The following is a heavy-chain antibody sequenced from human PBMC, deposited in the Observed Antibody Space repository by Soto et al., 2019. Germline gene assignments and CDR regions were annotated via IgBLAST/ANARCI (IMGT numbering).Heavy chain of an antibody. CDR3: VRVKETSGWGAFAY. J-gene: IGHJ4*02. D-gene: IGHD6-19*01. CDR1: GFTFSGFW. CDR2: INGDGSVT. Sequence: EVQLVESGGGLVQPGGSLRLSCTASGFTFSGFWMHWVRQAPGKGLVWVSRINGDGSVTNYADSVKGRFTISRDNCKNWLYPQMTRLGVEDTAVYYGVRVKETSGWGAFAYWGQGTLVTVSS. V-gene: IGHV3-74*01.